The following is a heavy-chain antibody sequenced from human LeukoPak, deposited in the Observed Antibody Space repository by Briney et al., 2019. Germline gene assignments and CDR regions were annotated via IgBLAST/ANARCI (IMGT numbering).Heavy chain of an antibody. CDR1: GFSISSSSYY. D-gene: IGHD1-14*01. J-gene: IGHJ6*03. V-gene: IGHV4-39*07. Sequence: SETLCLSCAVSGFSISSSSYYWGWLGQPPGKGLVWIVSIYHSGSSYYNPSLKSRVTIAVETSKNQFSLKLSSVTAADTAVYYCARVAPGDGRNYYYMDVWGKGTTVTVSS. CDR3: ARVAPGDGRNYYYMDV. CDR2: IYHSGSS.